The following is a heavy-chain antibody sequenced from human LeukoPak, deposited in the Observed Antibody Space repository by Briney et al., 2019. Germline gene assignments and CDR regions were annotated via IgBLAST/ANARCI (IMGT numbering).Heavy chain of an antibody. J-gene: IGHJ4*02. CDR2: ISGSGGST. D-gene: IGHD6-19*01. V-gene: IGHV3-23*01. CDR3: AKVGKQWLVYYFDY. CDR1: GGSFSGYY. Sequence: ETLSLTCAVYGGSFSGYYWSWVRQAPGKGLEWVSAISGSGGSTYYADSVKGRFTISRDNSKNTLYLQMNSLRAEDTAVYYCAKVGKQWLVYYFDYWGQGTLVTVSS.